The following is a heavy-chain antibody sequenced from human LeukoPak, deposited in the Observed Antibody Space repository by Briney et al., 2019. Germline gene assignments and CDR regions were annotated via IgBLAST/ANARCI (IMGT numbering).Heavy chain of an antibody. CDR3: AREGGYYYDSSRYYDY. CDR2: IIPIFGIA. CDR1: GGTFSSYA. Sequence: AASVKVSCKASGGTFSSYAISWVRQAPGQGLEWMGRIIPIFGIANYAQKFQGRVTITADKSTSTAYMELSSLRSEDTAVYYCAREGGYYYDSSRYYDYWGQGTLVTVSS. D-gene: IGHD3-22*01. J-gene: IGHJ4*02. V-gene: IGHV1-69*04.